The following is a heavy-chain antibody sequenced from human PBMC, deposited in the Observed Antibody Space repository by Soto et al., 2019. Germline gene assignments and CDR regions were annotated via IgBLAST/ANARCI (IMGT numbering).Heavy chain of an antibody. V-gene: IGHV4-61*01. J-gene: IGHJ4*02. CDR3: ARDSGTWYYDSSGYFDY. CDR1: GGSVSSGSYY. CDR2: IYYSGST. D-gene: IGHD3-22*01. Sequence: SETLSLTCTVSGGSVSSGSYYWSWIRQPPGKGLECIGYIYYSGSTNYNPSLKSRVTISVDTSKNQFSLKLSSVTAADTAVYYCARDSGTWYYDSSGYFDYWGQGTLVTVSS.